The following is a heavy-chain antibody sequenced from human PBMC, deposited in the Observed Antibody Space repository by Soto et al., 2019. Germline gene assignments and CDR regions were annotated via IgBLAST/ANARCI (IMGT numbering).Heavy chain of an antibody. J-gene: IGHJ6*03. D-gene: IGHD6-13*01. Sequence: PSQTLWQTCTVYGGSFSDYYWSWIRQHPGKGLEWIGEINHSGSTNYNPSLKSRVTISVDTSKNQFSLKLSSVTAADTAVYYCARVNWIAAAGTGYYYYMDVWGKGTTVTVSS. CDR1: GGSFSDYY. CDR3: ARVNWIAAAGTGYYYYMDV. CDR2: INHSGST. V-gene: IGHV4-34*01.